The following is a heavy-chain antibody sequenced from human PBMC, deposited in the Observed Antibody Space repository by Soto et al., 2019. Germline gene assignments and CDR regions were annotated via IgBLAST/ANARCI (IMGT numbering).Heavy chain of an antibody. Sequence: GASVKVSCKASGYTFTSYGISWVRQAPGQGLEWMGWISAYNGSTNYAQKLQGRVTMTTDTSTSTAYMELRSLRSDDTAVYYCARAFPGIAVAGAPSYYYYGMDVWGQGTTVTVSS. V-gene: IGHV1-18*01. CDR1: GYTFTSYG. D-gene: IGHD6-19*01. CDR2: ISAYNGST. J-gene: IGHJ6*02. CDR3: ARAFPGIAVAGAPSYYYYGMDV.